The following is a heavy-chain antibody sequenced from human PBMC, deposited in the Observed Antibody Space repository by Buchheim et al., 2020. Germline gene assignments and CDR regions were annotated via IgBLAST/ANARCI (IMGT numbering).Heavy chain of an antibody. D-gene: IGHD3-10*01. CDR3: ARAGITMVRGVISL. J-gene: IGHJ4*02. CDR2: IYYSGST. Sequence: QVQLQESGPGLVKPSETLSLTCTVSGGSVSSGSDYWSWIRQPPGKGLEWLGFIYYSGSTNYNPSLKSRVTISVDTSKNQFSLKLSSVTAADTAVYYCARAGITMVRGVISLWGQGTL. V-gene: IGHV4-61*01. CDR1: GGSVSSGSDY.